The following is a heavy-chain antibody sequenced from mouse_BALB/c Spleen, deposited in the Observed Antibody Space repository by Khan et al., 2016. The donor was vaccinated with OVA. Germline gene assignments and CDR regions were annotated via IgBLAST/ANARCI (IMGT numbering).Heavy chain of an antibody. D-gene: IGHD2-14*01. Sequence: QVQLKQSGAELARPGASLKMSCKASGYTFTSYTMYWVRQRPGQPPEWIGHINPSNSYTNYNQNFNDKATLIVDKSSNTAYMQLSSLTSEDAAVYYCVRSGAYHRSDDWFAYWGQGTLVTVSA. CDR1: GYTFTSYT. CDR2: INPSNSYT. V-gene: IGHV1-4*01. J-gene: IGHJ3*01. CDR3: VRSGAYHRSDDWFAY.